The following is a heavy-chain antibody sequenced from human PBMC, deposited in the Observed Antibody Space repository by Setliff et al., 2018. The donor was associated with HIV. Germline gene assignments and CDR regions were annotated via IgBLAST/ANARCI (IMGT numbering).Heavy chain of an antibody. D-gene: IGHD4-17*01. J-gene: IGHJ5*02. CDR1: GYTFTSYD. Sequence: GASVKVSCKASGYTFTSYDINWVRQATGQGLEWMGWMNPNSGNTGYAQAFTGRFLFSVDTAVATAYLQINNLKTEDTAVYFCARGLYGDYGGDLNWLDPWGHGTRVTVSS. V-gene: IGHV7-4-1*02. CDR2: MNPNSGNT. CDR3: ARGLYGDYGGDLNWLDP.